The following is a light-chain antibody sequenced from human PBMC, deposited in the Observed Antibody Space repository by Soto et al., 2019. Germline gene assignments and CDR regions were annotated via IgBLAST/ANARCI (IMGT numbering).Light chain of an antibody. J-gene: IGKJ1*01. CDR2: GAS. CDR1: QSVSNN. CDR3: QQYNQPPWT. V-gene: IGKV3-15*01. Sequence: EIPMTQSPATLSVSPGERATLSCRASQSVSNNLAWYQQKPGQAPRLVIFGASTRATGIPARFSGSGSGTEFTLTISSLQSGDFAVYYCQQYNQPPWTFGQGTKVEI.